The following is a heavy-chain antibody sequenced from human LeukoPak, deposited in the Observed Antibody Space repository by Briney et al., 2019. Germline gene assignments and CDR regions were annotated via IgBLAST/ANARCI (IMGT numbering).Heavy chain of an antibody. CDR3: ATARTYYDKTFDY. D-gene: IGHD3-22*01. Sequence: ASVKVSCTVSGYTLTGLSMHWVRQAPGKGLEWMGGFDPEDGETIYAQKFQGRVTMTEDTSTDTAYMELSSLRSEDTAVYYCATARTYYDKTFDYWGQGTLVTVSS. CDR1: GYTLTGLS. J-gene: IGHJ4*02. CDR2: FDPEDGET. V-gene: IGHV1-24*01.